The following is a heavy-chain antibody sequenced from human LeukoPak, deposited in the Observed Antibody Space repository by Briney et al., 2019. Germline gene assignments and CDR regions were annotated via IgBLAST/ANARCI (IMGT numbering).Heavy chain of an antibody. Sequence: SVKVSCKASGYTFTSYGISWVRQAPGQGLEWMGSIIPIFGMIHYAQKFQGRVTITADKSTTTAFMELNSLISEDTAVYYCARDPQSVTTMKNAFDLWGQGTVVIVSS. D-gene: IGHD4-17*01. V-gene: IGHV1-69*10. J-gene: IGHJ3*01. CDR1: GYTFTSYG. CDR3: ARDPQSVTTMKNAFDL. CDR2: IIPIFGMI.